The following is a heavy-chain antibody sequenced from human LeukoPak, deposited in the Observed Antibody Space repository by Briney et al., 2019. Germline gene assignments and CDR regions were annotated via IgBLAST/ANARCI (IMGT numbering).Heavy chain of an antibody. J-gene: IGHJ4*02. CDR3: ARDPNHTYYYDSSGYYEY. CDR2: ISSSSSTI. CDR1: GSTFSSYS. V-gene: IGHV3-48*04. D-gene: IGHD3-22*01. Sequence: GGSLRLSCAASGSTFSSYSMNWVRQAPGKGLEWVSYISSSSSTIYYADSVKGRFTISRDNAKNSLYLQMNSLRAEDTAVYYCARDPNHTYYYDSSGYYEYWGQGTLVTVSS.